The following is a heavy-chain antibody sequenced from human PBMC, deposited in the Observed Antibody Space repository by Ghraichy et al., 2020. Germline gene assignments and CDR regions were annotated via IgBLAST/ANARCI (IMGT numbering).Heavy chain of an antibody. CDR2: IYYSGST. Sequence: GSLRLSCTVSGGSISSYYWSWIRQPPGKGLEWIGYIYYSGSTNYNPSLKSRVTISVDTFKNQFSLKLSSVTAADTAVYYCARSITMVRGAPYYYYGMDVWGQGTTVTVSS. CDR1: GGSISSYY. D-gene: IGHD3-10*01. CDR3: ARSITMVRGAPYYYYGMDV. V-gene: IGHV4-59*01. J-gene: IGHJ6*02.